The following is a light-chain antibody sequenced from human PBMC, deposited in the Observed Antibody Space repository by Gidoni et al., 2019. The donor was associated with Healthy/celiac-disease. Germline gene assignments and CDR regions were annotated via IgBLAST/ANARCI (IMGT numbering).Light chain of an antibody. V-gene: IGKV3-11*01. J-gene: IGKJ4*01. CDR1: QSVSSY. Sequence: EIVLTQSPATLSLSPGERATLSCRASQSVSSYLAWYQQKTGQAPRLLIYDASNRATGIPDRFSGSGSGTDFTLTISSREPEDVAVYYCQQRSNWPPLTFGGGTKVEIK. CDR2: DAS. CDR3: QQRSNWPPLT.